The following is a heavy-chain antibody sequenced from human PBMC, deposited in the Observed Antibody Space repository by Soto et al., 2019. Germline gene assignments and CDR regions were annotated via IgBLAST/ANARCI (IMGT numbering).Heavy chain of an antibody. CDR1: GFTFSSYG. CDR2: IWYDGSNK. Sequence: PGGSLRLSCAASGFTFSSYGMHWVRQAPGKGLEWVAVIWYDGSNKYYADSVKGRFTISRDNSKNTLYLQMNSMRAEDTAVYYCARDATYYDFWSGYYTLNYYYYYGMDVWGQGTMVTVSS. V-gene: IGHV3-33*01. D-gene: IGHD3-3*01. CDR3: ARDATYYDFWSGYYTLNYYYYYGMDV. J-gene: IGHJ6*02.